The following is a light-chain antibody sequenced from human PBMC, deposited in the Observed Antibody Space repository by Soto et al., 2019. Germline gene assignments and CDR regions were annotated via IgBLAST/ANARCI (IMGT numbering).Light chain of an antibody. V-gene: IGLV2-14*01. CDR1: SSDVGAYNS. Sequence: QSALTQPASVSGSPGQSLTISCTGTSSDVGAYNSVSWYQQHPGKATKLIIYDVSTRPSGISDRFSGSKSGNTASLTISGLQAEDESDYYFSSYTTSVTYVFGTGTKLTVL. CDR3: SSYTTSVTYV. J-gene: IGLJ1*01. CDR2: DVS.